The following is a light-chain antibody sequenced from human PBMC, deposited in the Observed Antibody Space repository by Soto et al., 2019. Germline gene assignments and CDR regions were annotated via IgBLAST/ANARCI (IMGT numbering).Light chain of an antibody. CDR3: QQRNNWPRT. CDR2: AAS. CDR1: QSVNIN. V-gene: IGKV3-11*01. Sequence: EIVMTQSPATLSLSPGERATLSCRASQSVNINLAWYQQRPGQAPRVLIYAASTRATGIPARFSGSGSETDFTLTISSLEPEDFALYYCQQRNNWPRTFGQGTKVEIK. J-gene: IGKJ1*01.